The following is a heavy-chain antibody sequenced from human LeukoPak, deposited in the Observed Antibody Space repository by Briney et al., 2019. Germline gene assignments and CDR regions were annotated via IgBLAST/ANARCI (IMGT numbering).Heavy chain of an antibody. V-gene: IGHV3-74*01. CDR2: INSDGSST. CDR1: GFTFSSYW. Sequence: GGSLRLSCAASGFTFSSYWMHWVRQAPGKGLVWVSLINSDGSSTIYADSVKGRFTISRDNAKNTLYLQMNSLRAEDTAVYYCARGLTIFGVVNDAFDIWGQGTMVTVSS. J-gene: IGHJ3*02. CDR3: ARGLTIFGVVNDAFDI. D-gene: IGHD3-3*01.